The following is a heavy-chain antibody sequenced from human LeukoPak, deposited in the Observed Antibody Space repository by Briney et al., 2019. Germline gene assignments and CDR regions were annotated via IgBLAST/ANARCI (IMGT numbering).Heavy chain of an antibody. CDR3: ARVPHGTRLFYMHV. J-gene: IGHJ6*03. D-gene: IGHD6-13*01. Sequence: PSETLSLTCTVYTASIISGCSDWGWLRQPPWRGLEWFGHIFYSWITYYNPSHQRRITISVDTSKSPFSRRLTSVTAADTAVYYCARVPHGTRLFYMHVWGKGTTVTVSS. V-gene: IGHV4-39*07. CDR2: IFYSWIT. CDR1: TASIISGCSD.